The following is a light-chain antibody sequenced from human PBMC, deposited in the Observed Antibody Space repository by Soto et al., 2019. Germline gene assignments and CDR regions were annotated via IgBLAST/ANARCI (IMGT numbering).Light chain of an antibody. J-gene: IGLJ3*02. CDR2: RNN. V-gene: IGLV1-47*01. CDR3: AAWDDSRYWV. Sequence: QTVVTQPPSASGTPGQRATISCSGSSSNIGSNYVYWYQQLPGTAPKLLIYRNNQRPPGVPDRFSGSKSDTSASLAISGLRSEDEADYYCAAWDDSRYWVFGGGTKLTVL. CDR1: SSNIGSNY.